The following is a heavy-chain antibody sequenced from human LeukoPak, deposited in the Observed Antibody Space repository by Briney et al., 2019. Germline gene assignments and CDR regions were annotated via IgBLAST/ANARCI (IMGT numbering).Heavy chain of an antibody. Sequence: GEPLRISCRVSGYIFTNYWIGWVRQMPGKGLESLGIIYPADSDTTYSPSFQGQVSISADKSISTVYLQWSSLRAADTAMYFCARQSRDGSKTRGYFFDYWGLGTLVTVSS. CDR2: IYPADSDT. CDR3: ARQSRDGSKTRGYFFDY. V-gene: IGHV5-51*01. J-gene: IGHJ4*02. CDR1: GYIFTNYW. D-gene: IGHD3-10*01.